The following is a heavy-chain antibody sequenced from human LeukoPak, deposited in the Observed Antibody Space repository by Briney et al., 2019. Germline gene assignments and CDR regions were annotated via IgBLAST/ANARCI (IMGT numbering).Heavy chain of an antibody. CDR2: IYYSGST. V-gene: IGHV4-39*01. CDR1: GGSISSSSYY. CDR3: ARTHEGYCSGGSCSLEYYFDY. J-gene: IGHJ4*02. Sequence: SETLSLTCTVSGGSISSSSYYWGWIRQPPGKGLEWIGSIYYSGSTYYNPSLKSRVTISVDTSKNQFSLKLSSVTAADTAVYYCARTHEGYCSGGSCSLEYYFDYWGQGTLVTVSS. D-gene: IGHD2-15*01.